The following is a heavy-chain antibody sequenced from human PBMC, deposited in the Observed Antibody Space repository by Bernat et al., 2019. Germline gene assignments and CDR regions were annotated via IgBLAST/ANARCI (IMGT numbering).Heavy chain of an antibody. CDR3: ARGSIAVAGTIPY. D-gene: IGHD6-13*01. J-gene: IGHJ4*02. V-gene: IGHV3-30-3*01. CDR2: ISYDGSNK. CDR1: GFTFSSYA. Sequence: QVQLVESGGGVVQPGRSLRLSCAASGFTFSSYAMHWVRQAPGKGLEWVAVISYDGSNKYYADSVKGRFTISRDNSKNTLYLQMNSLRAEDTAVYYCARGSIAVAGTIPYWGQGTLVTVSS.